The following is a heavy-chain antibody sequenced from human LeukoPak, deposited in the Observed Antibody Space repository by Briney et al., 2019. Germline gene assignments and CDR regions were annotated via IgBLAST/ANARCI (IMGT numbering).Heavy chain of an antibody. CDR3: ARGDSSGYYPLLYFDY. D-gene: IGHD3-22*01. V-gene: IGHV4-34*01. CDR1: GGSFSGYY. Sequence: SETLSLTCAVYGGSFSGYYWSWIRQPPGKGLEWIGEINHSGSTNYNPSPKSRVTISVDTSKNQFSLKLSSVTAADTAVYYCARGDSSGYYPLLYFDYWGQGTLVTVSS. J-gene: IGHJ4*02. CDR2: INHSGST.